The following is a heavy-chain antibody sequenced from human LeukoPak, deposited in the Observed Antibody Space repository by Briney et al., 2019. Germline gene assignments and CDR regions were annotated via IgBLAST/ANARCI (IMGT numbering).Heavy chain of an antibody. CDR3: ARRLATYDFWSGYQQYYFDY. Sequence: SVEVSCKASGGTFSSYTISWVRQAPGQGLEWMGRIIPILGIANYAQKFQGRVTITADKSTSTAYMELSSLRSEDTAVYYCARRLATYDFWSGYQQYYFDYWGQGTLVTVSS. V-gene: IGHV1-69*02. J-gene: IGHJ4*02. D-gene: IGHD3-3*01. CDR2: IIPILGIA. CDR1: GGTFSSYT.